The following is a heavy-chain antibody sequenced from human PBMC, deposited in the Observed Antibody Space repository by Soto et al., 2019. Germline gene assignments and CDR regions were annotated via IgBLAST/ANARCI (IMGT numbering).Heavy chain of an antibody. CDR1: GFTFSSYG. Sequence: GSLRLSCAASGFTFSSYGVHWVRQAPGKGLEWVTVMSYDGGNKYHADSVKGRFTLSRDNSKNTLYLQMNSLRAEDTAVYYCARDGYYYDSSGYSYYFDYWGQGTLVTVSS. V-gene: IGHV3-30-3*01. CDR2: MSYDGGNK. CDR3: ARDGYYYDSSGYSYYFDY. D-gene: IGHD3-22*01. J-gene: IGHJ4*02.